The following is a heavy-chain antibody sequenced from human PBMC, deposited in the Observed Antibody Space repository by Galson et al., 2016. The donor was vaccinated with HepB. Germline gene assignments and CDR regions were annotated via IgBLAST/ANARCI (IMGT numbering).Heavy chain of an antibody. D-gene: IGHD2-2*01. CDR3: VRDPLYEGIVVPASAYDVMDV. Sequence: SVKVSCKASGGTFSSYAITWVRQAPGQGLEWVGGIIPIFDAAHYAQTFQGRVTITADDSTSTAYMELSSLRSDDTAVYYCVRDPLYEGIVVPASAYDVMDVWGHGTTVTVSS. V-gene: IGHV1-69*13. J-gene: IGHJ6*02. CDR2: IIPIFDAA. CDR1: GGTFSSYA.